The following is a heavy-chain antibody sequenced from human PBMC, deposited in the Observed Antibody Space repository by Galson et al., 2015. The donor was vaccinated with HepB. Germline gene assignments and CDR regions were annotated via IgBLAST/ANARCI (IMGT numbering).Heavy chain of an antibody. CDR3: AKVLGVWIAAANDY. Sequence: SLRLSCAASGFTFSSYAMSWVRQAPGKGLEWVSAISGSGGSTYYADSVKGRFTISRDNSKNTLYLQMNSLRAEDTAVYYCAKVLGVWIAAANDYWGQGTLVTVSS. CDR2: ISGSGGST. J-gene: IGHJ4*02. D-gene: IGHD6-13*01. V-gene: IGHV3-23*01. CDR1: GFTFSSYA.